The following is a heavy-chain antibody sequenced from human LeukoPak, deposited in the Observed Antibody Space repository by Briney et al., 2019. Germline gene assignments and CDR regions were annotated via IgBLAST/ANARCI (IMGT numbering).Heavy chain of an antibody. V-gene: IGHV4-59*11. Sequence: PSETLSLTCNVSGGSMSSHYWSWIRQPPGKGLEWIGYIYSSGSTNYNPSLKSRVIISIDTSKNQFSLKLSSATAADTAVYYCARGLYYGGAFDIWGQGTMVTVSS. CDR1: GGSMSSHY. CDR2: IYSSGST. J-gene: IGHJ3*02. D-gene: IGHD4-23*01. CDR3: ARGLYYGGAFDI.